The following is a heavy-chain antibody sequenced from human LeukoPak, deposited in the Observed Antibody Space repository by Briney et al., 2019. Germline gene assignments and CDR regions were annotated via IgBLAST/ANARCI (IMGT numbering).Heavy chain of an antibody. CDR1: GFTFSNYG. D-gene: IGHD3-16*01. V-gene: IGHV3-23*01. CDR3: AKDYDAVWGGTDY. J-gene: IGHJ4*02. CDR2: ISGSGGST. Sequence: PGGSLRLSCAASGFTFSNYGITWVRQAPGKGLEWVSGISGSGGSTYYADSVKGRFTISRDNSKNTLYLQMNSLRAEDTAVYYCAKDYDAVWGGTDYWGQGTLVTVSS.